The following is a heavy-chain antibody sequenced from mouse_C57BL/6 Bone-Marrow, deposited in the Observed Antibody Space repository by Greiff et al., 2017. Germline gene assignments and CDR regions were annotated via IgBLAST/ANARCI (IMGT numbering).Heavy chain of an antibody. CDR2: ISYDGSN. D-gene: IGHD2-3*01. CDR3: ARDRNDGYPYY. CDR1: GYSITSGYY. J-gene: IGHJ2*01. Sequence: EVQLQQSGPGLVKPSQSLSLTCSVTGYSITSGYYWNWIRQFPGNKLEWMGYISYDGSNNYNPSLKNRISITRDTSKNQFFLKLNSVTTEDTATYYCARDRNDGYPYYRRQGTTLPVSS. V-gene: IGHV3-6*01.